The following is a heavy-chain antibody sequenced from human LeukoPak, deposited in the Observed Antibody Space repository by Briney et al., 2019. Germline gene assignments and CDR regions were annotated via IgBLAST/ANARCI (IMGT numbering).Heavy chain of an antibody. Sequence: GASVKVSCKTSGYTFTTYEINWVRQATGQGLEWLGWMNPKTGNTSYTQKLQGRVTMTRNTSISTAYMELSSLRSEDTAVYYCARGRYTYYDLLTGRTHRYYYYYMDVWGKGTTVTISS. CDR1: GYTFTTYE. CDR3: ARGRYTYYDLLTGRTHRYYYYYMDV. J-gene: IGHJ6*03. CDR2: MNPKTGNT. V-gene: IGHV1-8*01. D-gene: IGHD3-9*01.